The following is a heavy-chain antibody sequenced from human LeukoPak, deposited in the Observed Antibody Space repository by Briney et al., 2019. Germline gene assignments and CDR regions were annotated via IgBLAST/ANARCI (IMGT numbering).Heavy chain of an antibody. J-gene: IGHJ4*02. CDR1: GFTFSSYS. D-gene: IGHD2-21*01. CDR3: VQGVRVPYYFDY. V-gene: IGHV3-21*01. CDR2: ISSSSSYI. Sequence: GGPLRLSCAASGFTFSSYSMNWVRQAPGKGLEWVSSISSSSSYIYYADSVKGRFTISRDNAKNSLCLQMNSLKAEDTAVNYCVQGVRVPYYFDYWGQGTLVTVSS.